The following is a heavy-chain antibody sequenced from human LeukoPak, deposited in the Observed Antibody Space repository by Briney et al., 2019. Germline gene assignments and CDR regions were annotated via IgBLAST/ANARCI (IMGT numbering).Heavy chain of an antibody. Sequence: RASVKVSCKASVGTFSSYAISGVRQAPGQGLEWMGRIISIFGTAHYAQKFKGRVTINTDESTSTAYMELSSLRSEDTAVYFCAGKNCSGGSCYSGAFRARSGYYMDVWGKGTTVTVSS. CDR2: IISIFGTA. CDR3: AGKNCSGGSCYSGAFRARSGYYMDV. J-gene: IGHJ6*03. V-gene: IGHV1-69*05. D-gene: IGHD2-15*01. CDR1: VGTFSSYA.